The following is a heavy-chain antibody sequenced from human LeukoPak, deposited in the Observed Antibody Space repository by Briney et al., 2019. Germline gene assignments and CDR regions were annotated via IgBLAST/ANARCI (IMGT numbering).Heavy chain of an antibody. CDR2: TSHTGRT. CDR1: GLSFTGYY. J-gene: IGHJ4*02. Sequence: SETPSLTCAVSGLSFTGYYWSWIRQPPGKEPEWIGETSHTGRTSYNPSLKSRASISLDTSKKQFSLKLSFLTAADMAVYYCTKTSPGVPLELWGQGALVTVSS. CDR3: TKTSPGVPLEL. D-gene: IGHD7-27*01. V-gene: IGHV4-34*01.